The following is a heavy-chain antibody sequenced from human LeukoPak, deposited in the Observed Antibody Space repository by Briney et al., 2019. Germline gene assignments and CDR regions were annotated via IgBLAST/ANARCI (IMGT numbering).Heavy chain of an antibody. J-gene: IGHJ3*02. V-gene: IGHV3-53*01. CDR3: AGVMRGAFDI. Sequence: GGSLRLSCTASGFTVSSNDMTWVRQAPGKGLEWVSVLYSGGNTNSADSVKGRFTISRDNSKSTVYLQLNSLRAEDTAVYYCAGVMRGAFDIWGQGTLVTVSS. CDR1: GFTVSSND. CDR2: LYSGGNT.